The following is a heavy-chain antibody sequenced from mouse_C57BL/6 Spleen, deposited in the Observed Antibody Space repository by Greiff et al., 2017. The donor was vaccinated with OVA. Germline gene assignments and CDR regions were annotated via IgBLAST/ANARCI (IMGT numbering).Heavy chain of an antibody. D-gene: IGHD2-4*01. CDR2: ISSGSSTI. CDR3: ARFDYDAGYYAMDY. CDR1: GFTFSDYG. V-gene: IGHV5-17*01. Sequence: EVKLMESGGGLVKPGGSLKLSCAASGFTFSDYGMHWVRQAPEKGLEWVAYISSGSSTIYYADTVKGRFTISRDNAKNTLFLQMTSLRSEDTAMYYCARFDYDAGYYAMDYWGQGTSVTVSS. J-gene: IGHJ4*01.